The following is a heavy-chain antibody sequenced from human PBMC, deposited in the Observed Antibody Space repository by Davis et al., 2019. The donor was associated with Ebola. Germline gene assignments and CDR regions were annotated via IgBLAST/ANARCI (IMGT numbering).Heavy chain of an antibody. Sequence: ASVKVSCKVSEYPLTEISMHWVRQAPGKGLEWMGGFDPDVGEPVYAQRYHGRVTMTEDTSTDTAYMELNNLTFDDTAVYFCATAGYCAATTCYFPDWGQGTLVTVSS. CDR2: FDPDVGEP. J-gene: IGHJ4*02. CDR3: ATAGYCAATTCYFPD. D-gene: IGHD2-2*01. V-gene: IGHV1-24*01. CDR1: EYPLTEIS.